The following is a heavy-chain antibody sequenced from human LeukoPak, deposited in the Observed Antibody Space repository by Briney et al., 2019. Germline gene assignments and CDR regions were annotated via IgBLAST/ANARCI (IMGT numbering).Heavy chain of an antibody. CDR2: INPNSGGT. CDR3: ARERPAAVIAFYYYFYYMDV. D-gene: IGHD3-16*02. J-gene: IGHJ6*03. CDR1: GYTFTGYY. Sequence: ASVKVSCKASGYTFTGYYMHWVRQAPGQGLEWMGWINPNSGGTNYAQKFQGRVTMTRDTSISTAYMELSRLRSDDAAVYYCARERPAAVIAFYYYFYYMDVWGKGTTDTVSS. V-gene: IGHV1-2*02.